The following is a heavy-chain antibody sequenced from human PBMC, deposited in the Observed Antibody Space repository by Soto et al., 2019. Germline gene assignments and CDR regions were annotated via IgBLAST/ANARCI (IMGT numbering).Heavy chain of an antibody. CDR1: GYTFTSYV. CDR2: INPVSGDT. V-gene: IGHV1-3*01. Sequence: QVHLVQSGAEVKKPGASVKVSCKASGYTFTSYVIHWVRQAPGQSLEWMGWINPVSGDTKSSQKFQGRVTITRDTSASTAYMELSSLRSADTAVYYCARELGTMVRGVVVYYYAMDVWCQGTTVTVSS. D-gene: IGHD3-10*01. CDR3: ARELGTMVRGVVVYYYAMDV. J-gene: IGHJ6*02.